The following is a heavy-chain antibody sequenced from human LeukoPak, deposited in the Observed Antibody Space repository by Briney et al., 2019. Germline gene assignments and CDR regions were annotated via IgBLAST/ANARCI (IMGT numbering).Heavy chain of an antibody. D-gene: IGHD6-13*01. Sequence: GGSLRLSCAASGFTLSSYSMNWVRQAPGKGLEWVSSISSSSSYIYYADSVKGRFTISRDNAKNSLYLQMNSLRAEDTAVYYCARAEYSSSWYGHTAFDIWGQGTMVTVSS. V-gene: IGHV3-21*01. CDR3: ARAEYSSSWYGHTAFDI. J-gene: IGHJ3*02. CDR1: GFTLSSYS. CDR2: ISSSSSYI.